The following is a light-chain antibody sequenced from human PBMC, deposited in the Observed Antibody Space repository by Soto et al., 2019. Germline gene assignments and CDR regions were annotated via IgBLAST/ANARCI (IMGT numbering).Light chain of an antibody. CDR1: QGISNW. CDR3: QQANSFPYT. CDR2: ATS. V-gene: IGKV1-12*01. Sequence: DIQMTQSPSSVSASVGDRVTITCRASQGISNWLAWYQQKAGKAPKLLIYATSTLQSGVPSRFSGSGSGTELTITISSLQPEDVATYYCQQANSFPYTFGQGTKLEIK. J-gene: IGKJ2*01.